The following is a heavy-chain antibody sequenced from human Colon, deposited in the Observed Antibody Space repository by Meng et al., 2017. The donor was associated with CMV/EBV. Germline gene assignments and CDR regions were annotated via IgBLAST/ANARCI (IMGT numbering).Heavy chain of an antibody. CDR1: GFSVRTNY. D-gene: IGHD3-3*02. J-gene: IGHJ5*01. CDR3: AREFSLGWFDS. V-gene: IGHV3-66*03. Sequence: GGSLRLSCAASGFSVRTNYISWVRQRPGQGLEWLSVIYDTGRTYYADSVKGRFTISKDNSNNTLYLQMNSLRTEDTAVYYCAREFSLGWFDSWGQGTRVTVSS. CDR2: IYDTGRT.